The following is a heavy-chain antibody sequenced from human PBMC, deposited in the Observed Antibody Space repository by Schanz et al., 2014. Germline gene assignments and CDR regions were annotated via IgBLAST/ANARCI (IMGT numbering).Heavy chain of an antibody. J-gene: IGHJ3*02. V-gene: IGHV1-46*01. D-gene: IGHD5-12*01. CDR1: GGTFSSYT. Sequence: QLQLVQSGAEVKKPGSSVKVSCKLSGGTFSSYTISWMRQAPGQGLEWMGIINLSGGSTNNAQKFQGRLTMTRDTSTSTVYMELSSLRSDDTAVYYCARGGGPEDVFDIWGQGTILTVSS. CDR3: ARGGGPEDVFDI. CDR2: INLSGGST.